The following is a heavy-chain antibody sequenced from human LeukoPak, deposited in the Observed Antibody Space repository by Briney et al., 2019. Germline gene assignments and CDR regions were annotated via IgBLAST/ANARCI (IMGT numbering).Heavy chain of an antibody. Sequence: GGSLRLSCAASGFAFSDYYMSWIRQAPGKGLEWVSYISSSTTSYTNYADSVKGRFTISRDNSKNSLYLQMNSLRTEDTALYYCAKGIIVAPFDYWGQGTLVTVSS. CDR3: AKGIIVAPFDY. D-gene: IGHD5-12*01. V-gene: IGHV3-11*05. CDR2: ISSSTTSYT. J-gene: IGHJ4*02. CDR1: GFAFSDYY.